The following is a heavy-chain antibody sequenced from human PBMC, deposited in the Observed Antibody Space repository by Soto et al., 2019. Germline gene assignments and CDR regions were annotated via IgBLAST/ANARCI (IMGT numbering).Heavy chain of an antibody. CDR1: GYTFTRHD. CDR2: MNPNSGHT. CDR3: ASDMSTM. Sequence: QVQLVQSGAEVKKPGASVKVSCKASGYTFTRHDINWMRQATGQGLEWMGWMNPNSGHTNYAQKFQGRVTMTRDTSISTAYMELTNLRSEDTGIYYCASDMSTMWGQGTLVTVSS. J-gene: IGHJ4*02. D-gene: IGHD2-2*01. V-gene: IGHV1-8*01.